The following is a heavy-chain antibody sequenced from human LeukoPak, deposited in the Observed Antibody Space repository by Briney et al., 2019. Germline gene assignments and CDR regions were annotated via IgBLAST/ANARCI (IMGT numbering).Heavy chain of an antibody. CDR2: LYSGGHT. CDR3: TRRGTMVVD. D-gene: IGHD3-22*01. J-gene: IGHJ4*02. Sequence: GGSLRLSCAASGFSVSSNYMSWVRQAPGKGLEWVSVLYSGGHTYYADSVKGRFTISRDNSKNTVYLQMNSLRAEDTAAYYCTRRGTMVVDWGQGTRVTVSS. CDR1: GFSVSSNY. V-gene: IGHV3-53*01.